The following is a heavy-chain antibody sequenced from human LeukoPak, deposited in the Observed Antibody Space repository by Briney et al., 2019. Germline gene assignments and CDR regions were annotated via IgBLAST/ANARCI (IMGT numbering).Heavy chain of an antibody. CDR2: ISYDGNNK. V-gene: IGHV3-30*18. Sequence: PGGSLRLSCAASGFTFSSYDMHWVRQAPGKGLEWVAVISYDGNNKYYADSVKGRFTISSDTSKNTLYLQMNSLRAEDTAVFYCAKECSGGGCYDYWGQGTLVTVSS. CDR1: GFTFSSYD. D-gene: IGHD2-15*01. J-gene: IGHJ4*02. CDR3: AKECSGGGCYDY.